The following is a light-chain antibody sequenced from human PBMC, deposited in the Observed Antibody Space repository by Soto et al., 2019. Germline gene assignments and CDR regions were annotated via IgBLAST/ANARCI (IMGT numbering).Light chain of an antibody. J-gene: IGKJ1*01. V-gene: IGKV3-20*01. CDR2: GAS. CDR1: QSVSSSY. Sequence: EIVLTQSPGTLSLSPGERATLSCRAVQSVSSSYLAWYQQKPGQAPRLLIYGASSRATGIPDRFSGSGSGTDFTLTISRLEPEDFAVYYCHQYNHWLTWTFGQGTKVDIK. CDR3: HQYNHWLTWT.